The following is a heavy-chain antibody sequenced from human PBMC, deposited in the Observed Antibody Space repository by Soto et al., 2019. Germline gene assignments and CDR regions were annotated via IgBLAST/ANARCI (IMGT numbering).Heavy chain of an antibody. CDR2: IYYSGNT. CDR1: VVSISSGGFY. CDR3: ARDAAYRTSGRWFDL. Sequence: SETLSLTCTFSVVSISSGGFYCTWIRQHPWKGLEYIGYIYYSGNTYNNPSLKSRVTMSVDTSKNQFSLNLSSVTAADTAVYYCARDAAYRTSGRWFDLLGQATLVSVSS. V-gene: IGHV4-31*03. D-gene: IGHD2-2*01. J-gene: IGHJ5*02.